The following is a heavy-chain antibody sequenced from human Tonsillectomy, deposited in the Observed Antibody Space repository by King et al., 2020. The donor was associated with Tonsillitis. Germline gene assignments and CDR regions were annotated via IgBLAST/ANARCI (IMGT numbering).Heavy chain of an antibody. CDR1: GFTVSSNY. CDR3: ARGGIATPFDY. V-gene: IGHV3-66*01. J-gene: IGHJ4*02. Sequence: VQLVESGGGLVQPGGSLRLSCAASGFTVSSNYMTWVRQSPGKGLEWVSVIYSGGTTHYADSVKGRFTISRDNSKNTVYLQMNSLRGEVTAVYYCARGGIATPFDYWGQGTLVTVSS. D-gene: IGHD2-21*01. CDR2: IYSGGTT.